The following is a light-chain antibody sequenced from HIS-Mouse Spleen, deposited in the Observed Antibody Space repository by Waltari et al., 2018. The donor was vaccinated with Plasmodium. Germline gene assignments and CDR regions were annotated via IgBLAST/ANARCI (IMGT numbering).Light chain of an antibody. Sequence: DIHLTQSPSFLSASVGYRVTITCRPSQGMTSYLAWYQQKPGKAPKLLIYGASTLQSGVPARFSGSGSGTEFTLTISSLQPEDFATYYCQQLNSYPYTFGQGTKLEIK. J-gene: IGKJ2*01. V-gene: IGKV1-9*01. CDR3: QQLNSYPYT. CDR2: GAS. CDR1: QGMTSY.